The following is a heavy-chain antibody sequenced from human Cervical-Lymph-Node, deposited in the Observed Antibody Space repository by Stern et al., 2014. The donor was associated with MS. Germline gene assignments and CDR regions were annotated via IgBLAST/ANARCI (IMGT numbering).Heavy chain of an antibody. D-gene: IGHD2-21*01. CDR1: SYLFTTSY. J-gene: IGHJ4*02. V-gene: IGHV1-46*01. CDR3: TIPNPAFEY. CDR2: INPDGGGT. Sequence: QMQLVQSGVEVRESGASVTLSCGTSSYLFTTSYIHWARQAPGQGLEGVVLINPDGGGTAYAQRFQGRVTVTRDTSTSTVYMTLSSLKSDDTGVFYCTIPNPAFEYWGQGTPVAVSS.